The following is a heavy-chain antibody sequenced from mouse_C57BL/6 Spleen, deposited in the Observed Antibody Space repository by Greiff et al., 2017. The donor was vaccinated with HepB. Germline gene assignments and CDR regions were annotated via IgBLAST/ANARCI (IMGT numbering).Heavy chain of an antibody. J-gene: IGHJ4*01. Sequence: QVHVKQSGAELVKPGASVKISCKASGYAFSSYWMNWVKQRPGKGLEWIGQIYPGDGDTNYNGKFKGKATLTADKSSSTAYMQLSSLTSEDSAVYFCARADYDGRGYYAMDYWGQGTSVTVSS. CDR3: ARADYDGRGYYAMDY. V-gene: IGHV1-80*01. CDR1: GYAFSSYW. CDR2: IYPGDGDT. D-gene: IGHD2-4*01.